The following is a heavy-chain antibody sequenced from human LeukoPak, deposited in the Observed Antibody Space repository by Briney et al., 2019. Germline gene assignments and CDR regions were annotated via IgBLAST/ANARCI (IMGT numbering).Heavy chain of an antibody. Sequence: SQTLSLTCAISGDSVSSNTVAWNWIRQSPSRGLEWLGRTYYRSKWYHDYAVSVNSRITINPDTSKNQFSLHLNSVTPEDTAVYYCARYFGWYNFDYRGQGTLVTVSS. V-gene: IGHV6-1*01. CDR2: TYYRSKWYH. CDR1: GDSVSSNTVA. D-gene: IGHD6-19*01. CDR3: ARYFGWYNFDY. J-gene: IGHJ4*02.